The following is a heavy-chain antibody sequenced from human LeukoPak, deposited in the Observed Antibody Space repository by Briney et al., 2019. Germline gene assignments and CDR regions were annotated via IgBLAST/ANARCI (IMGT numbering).Heavy chain of an antibody. V-gene: IGHV3-33*06. Sequence: GRSLRLSCAASGFTFNNYGMHWVRQAPGKGLEWVAVIWYDGSNKYYADSVKGRFTISRDNSKNTLYLQMNSLRAEDTAVYYCAKDSTTGTLSFDYWGQGTLVTVSS. D-gene: IGHD1-1*01. J-gene: IGHJ4*02. CDR1: GFTFNNYG. CDR3: AKDSTTGTLSFDY. CDR2: IWYDGSNK.